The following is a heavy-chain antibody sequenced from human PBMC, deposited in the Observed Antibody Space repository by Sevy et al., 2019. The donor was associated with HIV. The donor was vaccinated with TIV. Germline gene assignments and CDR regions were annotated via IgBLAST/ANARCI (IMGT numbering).Heavy chain of an antibody. D-gene: IGHD4-17*01. CDR2: MWFDGSNT. CDR1: GFNLSTYG. V-gene: IGHV3-33*01. J-gene: IGHJ4*02. CDR3: ARDLEFYDYGDYGPAFMPDY. Sequence: GGSLRLSCAASGFNLSTYGMHWVRQAPGKGLELVAVMWFDGSNTYYADSVKGRFTISRDIAKNTLHLQMNSLRAEDTAVYYCARDLEFYDYGDYGPAFMPDYWGQGTLVTVSS.